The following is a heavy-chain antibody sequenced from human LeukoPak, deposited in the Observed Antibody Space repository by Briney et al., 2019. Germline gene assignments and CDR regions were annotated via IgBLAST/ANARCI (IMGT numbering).Heavy chain of an antibody. Sequence: GGSLRLSCAASRFTFTRYAMTWVRQAPGKGLEWVSAISGSGGSTYYADSVKGRFTISRDNSKDTLYLQMNSVRADDTAVYYCAKDAYYDFWSGYSHLDYWGQGTLDTVSS. D-gene: IGHD3-3*01. CDR2: ISGSGGST. CDR3: AKDAYYDFWSGYSHLDY. V-gene: IGHV3-23*01. CDR1: RFTFTRYA. J-gene: IGHJ4*02.